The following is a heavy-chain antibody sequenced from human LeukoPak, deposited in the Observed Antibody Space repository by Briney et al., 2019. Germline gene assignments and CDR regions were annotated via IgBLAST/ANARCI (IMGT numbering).Heavy chain of an antibody. CDR2: IYHSGST. Sequence: SETLSLTCTVSGYSISSGYYWGWIRQPPGKGLVWIGSIYHSGSTYYNPSLKSRVTISVDTSKNQFSLKLSSVTAADTAVYYCAREQGYWGQGTLVTVSS. V-gene: IGHV4-38-2*02. J-gene: IGHJ4*02. CDR3: AREQGY. CDR1: GYSISSGYY.